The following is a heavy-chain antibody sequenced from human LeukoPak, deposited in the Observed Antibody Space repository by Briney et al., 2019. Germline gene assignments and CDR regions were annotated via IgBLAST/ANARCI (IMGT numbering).Heavy chain of an antibody. V-gene: IGHV4-59*01. Sequence: PSETLSLTCTVSGGSISSYYWSWIRQPPGKGLEWIGYIYYSGSTNYNPSLKSRVTISVDTSKNQFSLKLSSVTAADTAVYYCEVTMIVAPWFDPWGQGTLVTVSS. J-gene: IGHJ5*02. D-gene: IGHD3-22*01. CDR3: EVTMIVAPWFDP. CDR1: GGSISSYY. CDR2: IYYSGST.